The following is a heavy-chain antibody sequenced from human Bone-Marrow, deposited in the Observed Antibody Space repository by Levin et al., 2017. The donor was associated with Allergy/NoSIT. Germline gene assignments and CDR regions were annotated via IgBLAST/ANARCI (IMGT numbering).Heavy chain of an antibody. D-gene: IGHD1-26*01. J-gene: IGHJ4*02. CDR2: ISWNSGSI. Sequence: GGSLRLSCAASGFTFDDYAMHWVRQAPGKGLEWVSGISWNSGSIGYADSVKGRFTISRDNAKNSLYLQMNSLRAEDTALYYCAKVSNSGSYRGGFDYWGQGTLVTVSS. CDR1: GFTFDDYA. CDR3: AKVSNSGSYRGGFDY. V-gene: IGHV3-9*01.